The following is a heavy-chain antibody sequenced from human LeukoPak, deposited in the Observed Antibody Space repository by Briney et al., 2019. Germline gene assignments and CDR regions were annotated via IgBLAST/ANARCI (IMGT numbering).Heavy chain of an antibody. CDR3: ARSNFDWLLFL. CDR2: IYYSGST. D-gene: IGHD3-9*01. Sequence: KPSETLSLTCTVSGGSISSSSYYWGWIRQPPGKGLEWIGSIYYSGSTYYNPSLKSRVTISVDTSKNQFSLKLSSVTAADTAVYYCARSNFDWLLFLWGQGTLVTVSS. CDR1: GGSISSSSYY. J-gene: IGHJ4*02. V-gene: IGHV4-39*01.